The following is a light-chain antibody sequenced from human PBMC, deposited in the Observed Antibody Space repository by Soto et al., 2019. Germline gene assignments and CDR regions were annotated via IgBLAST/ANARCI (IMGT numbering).Light chain of an antibody. CDR2: GAS. CDR1: QSVSSY. J-gene: IGKJ1*01. V-gene: IGKV3-15*01. CDR3: QQYNNRPPWT. Sequence: EMVMTQSPATLSVSPGERATLSCRASQSVSSYLAWYQQKPGQAPRLLIYGASTMDTGIPARFSGSGSGTEFTLPISSLQSEDFAFYYCQQYNNRPPWTFGQGTKVDIK.